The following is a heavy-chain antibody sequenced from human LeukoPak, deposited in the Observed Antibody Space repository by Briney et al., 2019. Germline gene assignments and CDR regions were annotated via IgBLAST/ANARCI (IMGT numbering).Heavy chain of an antibody. D-gene: IGHD6-6*01. V-gene: IGHV4-39*01. CDR3: ARLSFQSSSSS. CDR2: FYYTGSGST. CDR1: GASISTSSYY. Sequence: SETLSLTCTVSGASISTSSYYWGWIRQPPGKGLEWIGSFYYTGSGSTYYNPSLKNRVTISVDTPRSQFSVQLSSVTAADTAVYYCARLSFQSSSSSWGQGTLVTVSS. J-gene: IGHJ4*02.